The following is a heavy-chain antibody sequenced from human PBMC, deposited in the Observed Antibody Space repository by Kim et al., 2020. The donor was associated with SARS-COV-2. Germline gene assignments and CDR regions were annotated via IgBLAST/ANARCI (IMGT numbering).Heavy chain of an antibody. J-gene: IGHJ6*02. CDR1: GGTFSSYA. V-gene: IGHV1-69*13. D-gene: IGHD3-10*01. CDR2: IIPIFGTA. CDR3: ATTESLWFGEPNANYYGMDV. Sequence: SVKVSCKASGGTFSSYAISWVRQAPGQGLEWMGGIIPIFGTANYAQKFQGRVTITADESTSTAYMELSSLRSEDTAVYYCATTESLWFGEPNANYYGMDVWGQGTTVTVSS.